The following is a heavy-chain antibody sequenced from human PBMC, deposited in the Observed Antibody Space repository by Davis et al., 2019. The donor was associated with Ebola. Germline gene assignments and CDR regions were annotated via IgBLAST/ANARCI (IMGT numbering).Heavy chain of an antibody. CDR3: ARSMVDWFDP. D-gene: IGHD3-10*01. V-gene: IGHV5-10-1*01. CDR2: IDPSDSYT. CDR1: GYSFTSYW. J-gene: IGHJ5*02. Sequence: KVSCKGSGYSFTSYWISWVRQMPGKGLEWMGRIDPSDSYTNYSPSFQGHVTISADKSISTAYLQWSSLKASDTAMYYCARSMVDWFDPWGQGTLVTVSS.